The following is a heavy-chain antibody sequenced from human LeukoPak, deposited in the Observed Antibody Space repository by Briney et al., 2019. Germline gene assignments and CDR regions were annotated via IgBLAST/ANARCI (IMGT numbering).Heavy chain of an antibody. V-gene: IGHV1-2*02. J-gene: IGHJ4*02. CDR3: ARGVIVVVIDNTPFDY. D-gene: IGHD3-22*01. CDR1: GYTFTGYY. Sequence: ASVKVSCKASGYTFTGYYMHWVRQAPGQGLGWMGLIKPNSDGTNYAQKFQGRVTMTRDTSISTAYMGLSRLRSDDTAVYYCARGVIVVVIDNTPFDYWGPGTLVTVSS. CDR2: IKPNSDGT.